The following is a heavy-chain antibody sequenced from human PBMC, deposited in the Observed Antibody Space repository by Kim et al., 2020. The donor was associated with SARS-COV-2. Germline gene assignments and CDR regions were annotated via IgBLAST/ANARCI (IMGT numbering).Heavy chain of an antibody. CDR3: ARLPVVSHDYYYYGMDV. Sequence: GESLKISCKGSGYSFTSYWIGWVRQMPGKGLEWMGIIYPGDSDTRYSPSFQGQVTISADKSISTAYLQWSSLKASDTAMYYCARLPVVSHDYYYYGMDVWGQGTTVTVSS. V-gene: IGHV5-51*01. CDR2: IYPGDSDT. CDR1: GYSFTSYW. J-gene: IGHJ6*02.